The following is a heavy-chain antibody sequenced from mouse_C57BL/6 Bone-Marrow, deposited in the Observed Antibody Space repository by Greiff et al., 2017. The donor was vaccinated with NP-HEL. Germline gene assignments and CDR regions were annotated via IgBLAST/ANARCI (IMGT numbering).Heavy chain of an antibody. CDR3: ARWNYYGSA. V-gene: IGHV1-19*01. CDR1: GYTFTDYY. J-gene: IGHJ2*01. CDR2: INPYNGGT. D-gene: IGHD1-1*01. Sequence: VQLKESGPVLVKPGAPVKMSCKASGYTFTDYYMNWVKQSHGKSLEWIGVINPYNGGTSYNQKFKGKATLTVDKSSSTAYMELNSLTSEDSAVYYCARWNYYGSAWGQGTTLTVSS.